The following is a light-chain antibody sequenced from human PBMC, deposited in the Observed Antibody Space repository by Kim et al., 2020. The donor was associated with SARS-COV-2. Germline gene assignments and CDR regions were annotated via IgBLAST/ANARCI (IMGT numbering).Light chain of an antibody. CDR1: RRDSVVSNL. CDR3: STYTASVTWV. Sequence: GHEITMPSPGTRRDSVVSNLVSCFQHHPDKAPTLTIYDVTPRPSGVSDSFSGSKSGKTASLTISGLQAEDEADYYCSTYTASVTWVFGGGTKVTVL. CDR2: DVT. V-gene: IGLV2-14*03. J-gene: IGLJ3*02.